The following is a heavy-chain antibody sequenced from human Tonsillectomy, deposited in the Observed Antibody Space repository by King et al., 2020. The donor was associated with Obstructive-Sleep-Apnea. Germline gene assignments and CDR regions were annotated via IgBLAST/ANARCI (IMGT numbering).Heavy chain of an antibody. CDR2: INTNTGNP. V-gene: IGHV7-4-1*02. J-gene: IGHJ4*02. Sequence: VQLVQSGSELRKPGASVKVSCMASGYTFSNYALNWVRQAPGQGLEWMGRINTNTGNPTYAQGFTGRFVFSLDTSVSTAYLQISSLKAEDTAVYYCVRDYSYRNSGLPQRDCWGQGTLVTVS. D-gene: IGHD3-16*02. CDR3: VRDYSYRNSGLPQRDC. CDR1: GYTFSNYA.